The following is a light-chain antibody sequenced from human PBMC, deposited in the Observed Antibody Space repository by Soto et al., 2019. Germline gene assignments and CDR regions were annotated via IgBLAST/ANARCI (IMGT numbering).Light chain of an antibody. J-gene: IGKJ3*01. CDR2: NTS. V-gene: IGKV3-20*01. CDR3: QHSFVSFI. CDR1: QSVSSEK. Sequence: LTQSPGTMSLSPGAKASLSFRASQSVSSEKLVWYQRKFGQAPRLLIYNTSSRATGIPDRFSGSGSGTDFTLSISRLEPEDFAVYYCQHSFVSFIFCPGSNVDIK.